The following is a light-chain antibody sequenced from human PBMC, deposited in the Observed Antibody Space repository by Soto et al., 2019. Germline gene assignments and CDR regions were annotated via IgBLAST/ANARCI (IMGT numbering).Light chain of an antibody. CDR2: AVS. V-gene: IGKV1-17*01. Sequence: DIQMTQSPSSLSASIGDRVTITCRASQGIKNDLAWYQQKPGKAPKRLIYAVSSLQSGVPSRFSGSGSETDFTLTISSLQPDDFATYYCQHYNGFSWTFGQGTKVDIK. CDR3: QHYNGFSWT. J-gene: IGKJ1*01. CDR1: QGIKND.